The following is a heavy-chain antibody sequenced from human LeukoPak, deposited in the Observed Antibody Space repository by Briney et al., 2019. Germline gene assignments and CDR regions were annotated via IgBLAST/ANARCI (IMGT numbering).Heavy chain of an antibody. CDR2: ISGSGGST. D-gene: IGHD6-19*01. Sequence: PGGSLRLSCAASGFTFSSYGMHWVRQAPGKGLEWVSAISGSGGSTYYADSVKGRFTISRDNSKNTLYLQMNSLRAEDTAVYYCAKAHGVQWLVRGYYFDYWGQGTLVTVSS. CDR3: AKAHGVQWLVRGYYFDY. J-gene: IGHJ4*02. CDR1: GFTFSSYG. V-gene: IGHV3-23*01.